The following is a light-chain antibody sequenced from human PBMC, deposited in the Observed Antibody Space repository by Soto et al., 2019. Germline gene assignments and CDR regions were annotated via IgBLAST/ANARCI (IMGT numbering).Light chain of an antibody. Sequence: EIVMTQSPATLSVSPGERATLSCRASQSVSRNLAWYQQRPGQAPRLLIYGASTRATGIPARFSGSGSGTEFTLTINSLQSEDFAVYYCQQSNYWRWTFGQGTKVDIK. CDR2: GAS. CDR3: QQSNYWRWT. V-gene: IGKV3-15*01. CDR1: QSVSRN. J-gene: IGKJ1*01.